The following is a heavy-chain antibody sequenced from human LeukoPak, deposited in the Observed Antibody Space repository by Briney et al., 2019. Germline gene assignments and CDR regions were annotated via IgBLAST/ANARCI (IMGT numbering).Heavy chain of an antibody. Sequence: GGSLRLSCAASGFTFSNYGMHWVRQAARKRLEWVALIRYDGSDRYYADSVKGRFTISRDNSKNTLYLQMNSLRAEDTAVYYCAKTFYYFDYWGQGTLVTVSS. CDR2: IRYDGSDR. CDR3: AKTFYYFDY. D-gene: IGHD2/OR15-2a*01. J-gene: IGHJ4*02. V-gene: IGHV3-30*02. CDR1: GFTFSNYG.